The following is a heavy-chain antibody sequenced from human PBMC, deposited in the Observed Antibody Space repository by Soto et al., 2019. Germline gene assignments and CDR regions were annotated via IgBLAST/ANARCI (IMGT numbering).Heavy chain of an antibody. V-gene: IGHV3-48*03. D-gene: IGHD2-8*02. CDR1: GFTFSSYE. CDR2: ITSTGSTR. J-gene: IGHJ4*02. CDR3: ARGYCTSSACHWNFDY. Sequence: GGSLRLSCAASGFTFSSYEMNWVRQAPGKGLEWVSDITSTGSTRYYADSVKGRFTISRDNAKNSLYLQMNSLRAEDTAVYYCARGYCTSSACHWNFDYWGQGTLVTVSS.